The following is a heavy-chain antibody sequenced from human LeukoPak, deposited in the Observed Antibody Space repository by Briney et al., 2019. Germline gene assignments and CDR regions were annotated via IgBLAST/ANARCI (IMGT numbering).Heavy chain of an antibody. J-gene: IGHJ6*02. CDR2: FDPEDGET. Sequence: ASVKVSCKVSGYTLTELSMHWVRQAPGKGLEWMGGFDPEDGETIYAQKFQGRVTMTEDTSTDTAYVELSSLRSEDTAVYYCATGPTSXXXYQLPWGMDVWGQGTTVTV. D-gene: IGHD2-2*01. CDR1: GYTLTELS. V-gene: IGHV1-24*01. CDR3: ATGPTSXXXYQLPWGMDV.